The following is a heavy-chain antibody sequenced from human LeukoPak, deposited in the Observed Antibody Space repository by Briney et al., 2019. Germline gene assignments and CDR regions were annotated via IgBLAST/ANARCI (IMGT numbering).Heavy chain of an antibody. J-gene: IGHJ6*02. Sequence: EASVKVSCKASGGTFSSYAISWVRQAPGQGLEWMGGIIPIFGTANYAQKFQGRVTITADESTSTAYMELSSLRSEDTAVYYCARERDYYYDSTGFLYGMDVWGQGTTVTVSS. CDR2: IIPIFGTA. CDR1: GGTFSSYA. D-gene: IGHD3-22*01. V-gene: IGHV1-69*01. CDR3: ARERDYYYDSTGFLYGMDV.